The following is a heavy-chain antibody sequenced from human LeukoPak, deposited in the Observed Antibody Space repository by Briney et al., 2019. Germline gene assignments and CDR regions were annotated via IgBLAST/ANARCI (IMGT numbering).Heavy chain of an antibody. V-gene: IGHV4-31*03. CDR2: IDYSGSA. CDR1: GGSISSSGNY. CDR3: ARGLGTYYSFLSGWFDP. Sequence: SQTLSLTCTVSGGSISSSGNYWNWIRQYPGKGLEWIGYIDYSGSAYYNPSLRSRVTISIGKSKNQFSLKLSSMTAADTAVYFSARGLGTYYSFLSGWFDPWGQGTLVTVSS. D-gene: IGHD1-26*01. J-gene: IGHJ5*02.